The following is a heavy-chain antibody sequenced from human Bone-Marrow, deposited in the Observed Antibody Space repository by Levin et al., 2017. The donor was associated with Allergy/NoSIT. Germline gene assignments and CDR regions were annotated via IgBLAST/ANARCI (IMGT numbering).Heavy chain of an antibody. CDR1: GFTFSSYE. CDR3: ARELGYCSGGSCYSLFDY. V-gene: IGHV3-48*03. Sequence: GESLKISCAASGFTFSSYEMNWVRQAPGKGLEWVSYISSSGSTIYYADSVKGRFTISRDNAKNSLYLQMNSLRAEDTAVYYCARELGYCSGGSCYSLFDYWGQGTLVTVSS. D-gene: IGHD2-15*01. CDR2: ISSSGSTI. J-gene: IGHJ4*02.